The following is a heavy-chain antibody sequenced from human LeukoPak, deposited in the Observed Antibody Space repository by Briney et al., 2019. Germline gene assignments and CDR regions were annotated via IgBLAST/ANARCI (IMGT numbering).Heavy chain of an antibody. Sequence: SSETLSLTCTVSGDSISSYYWSWIRQPPRKGLEWIGYIYYSGSTNYNPSLKSRVTISVDTSKNQFSLKLSSVTAADTAVYYCARALDGYRYAFDFWGQGTMVTVSS. CDR2: IYYSGST. D-gene: IGHD5-24*01. V-gene: IGHV4-59*01. J-gene: IGHJ3*01. CDR3: ARALDGYRYAFDF. CDR1: GDSISSYY.